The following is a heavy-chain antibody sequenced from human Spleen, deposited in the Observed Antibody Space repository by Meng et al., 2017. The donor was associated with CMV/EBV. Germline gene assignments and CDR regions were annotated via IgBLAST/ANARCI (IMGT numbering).Heavy chain of an antibody. CDR2: IIPILGIA. Sequence: SVKVSCKASGGTFSSYAISWVRQAPGQGLEWMGGIIPILGIANYAQKFQGRVTITADKSTSTAYMELSSLRSEDTAVYYCARSLARTVPAAIFPFDYWGQGALVTVSS. CDR1: GGTFSSYA. D-gene: IGHD2-2*02. J-gene: IGHJ4*02. CDR3: ARSLARTVPAAIFPFDY. V-gene: IGHV1-69*10.